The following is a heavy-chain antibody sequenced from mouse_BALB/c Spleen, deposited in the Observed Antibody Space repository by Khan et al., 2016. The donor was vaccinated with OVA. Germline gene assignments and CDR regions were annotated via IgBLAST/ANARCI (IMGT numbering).Heavy chain of an antibody. CDR3: AKGVHGLRSDAMDY. CDR1: GYSITSYY. D-gene: IGHD3-1*01. Sequence: VQLKESGPDLMKPGTSVKISCKASGYSITSYYMHWVKQSHGKSLEWIGYIDPFNGGTSYNQKFKGKATLTVDKSSSTAYMHLSSLTSEDSAVYYGAKGVHGLRSDAMDYWGQGTAVTVSS. V-gene: IGHV1S135*01. J-gene: IGHJ4*01. CDR2: IDPFNGGT.